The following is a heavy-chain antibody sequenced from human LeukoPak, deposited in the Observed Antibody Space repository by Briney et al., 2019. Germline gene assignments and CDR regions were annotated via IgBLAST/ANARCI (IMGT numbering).Heavy chain of an antibody. CDR1: GGSFSGYY. Sequence: SETLSLTCAVYGGSFSGYYWSWIRQPPGKGLEWIGEINHSGSTNYNPSLKSRVTISVDTSKNQFSLKLSSVTAADTAVYYCARGPCIVGATTYTPARGAFDNWGQGTMVTVSS. D-gene: IGHD1-26*01. J-gene: IGHJ3*02. CDR2: INHSGST. CDR3: ARGPCIVGATTYTPARGAFDN. V-gene: IGHV4-34*01.